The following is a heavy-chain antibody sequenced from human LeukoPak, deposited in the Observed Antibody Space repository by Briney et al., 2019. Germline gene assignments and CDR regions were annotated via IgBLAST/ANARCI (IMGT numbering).Heavy chain of an antibody. J-gene: IGHJ6*02. Sequence: ASVKVSCKASGYTFTSYDINWVRQATGQGLEWMGWMNPNSGNTGYAQKFQGRVTMTRNTSISTAYMELSSLRSEDTAVYYCARGNIAAAGPYYYYGMDVWGQGTTVTVSS. CDR2: MNPNSGNT. D-gene: IGHD6-13*01. CDR1: GYTFTSYD. CDR3: ARGNIAAAGPYYYYGMDV. V-gene: IGHV1-8*01.